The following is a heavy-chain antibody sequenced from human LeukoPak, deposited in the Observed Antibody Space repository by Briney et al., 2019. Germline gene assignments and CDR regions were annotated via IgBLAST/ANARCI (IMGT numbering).Heavy chain of an antibody. Sequence: ASVKVSCKASGYTFTDYYMHWVRQAPGQGLEWMGWINPNSGGTNYAQKFQGRVTMTRDTSISTVYMELSRLRSDDTAVYYCARERGRLTMVRGGYDAFDIWGQGTMVTVSS. V-gene: IGHV1-2*02. D-gene: IGHD3-10*01. CDR1: GYTFTDYY. CDR3: ARERGRLTMVRGGYDAFDI. CDR2: INPNSGGT. J-gene: IGHJ3*02.